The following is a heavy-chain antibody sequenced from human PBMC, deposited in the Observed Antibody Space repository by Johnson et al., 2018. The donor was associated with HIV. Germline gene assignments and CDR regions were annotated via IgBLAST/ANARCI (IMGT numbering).Heavy chain of an antibody. V-gene: IGHV3-30*02. D-gene: IGHD3-22*01. Sequence: QMLLVESGGGVVQPGGSLRLSCAASGFTFDDYGMSWVRQAPGKGLEWVAFIRYDGSNKYYADSVKGRFTVSRDNSKNTLYLQMNSLRTEDTAMYYCAKCHSSGYPKDAFDIWGRGTIVTVSS. J-gene: IGHJ3*02. CDR1: GFTFDDYG. CDR2: IRYDGSNK. CDR3: AKCHSSGYPKDAFDI.